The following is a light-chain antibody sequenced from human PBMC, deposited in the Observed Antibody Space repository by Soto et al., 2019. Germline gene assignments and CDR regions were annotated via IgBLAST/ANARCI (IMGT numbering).Light chain of an antibody. J-gene: IGKJ1*01. Sequence: DIVLTQSPGTLSLSPGERATLSCTASHSLSSKSLVWYQQKSGQTPRVLIYDASSRATGIPDRFSGSGSGTDFTLTIIRLEPEDSAVYFCQQYDTSPTFGQGTKVEIK. CDR3: QQYDTSPT. CDR2: DAS. CDR1: HSLSSKS. V-gene: IGKV3-20*01.